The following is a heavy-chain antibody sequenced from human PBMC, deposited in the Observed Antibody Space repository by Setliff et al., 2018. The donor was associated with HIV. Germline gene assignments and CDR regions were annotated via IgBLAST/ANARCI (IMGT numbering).Heavy chain of an antibody. CDR2: IYTDGST. Sequence: SETLSLTCTVSGGSISSGTYYWSWIRQPAGKGLEWIGHIYTDGSTNFNPSLRSRVTISVDTSKNQFSLKLSSVTAADTAVYYCATNSDTSGYPPPPFDYWGQGTLVTVSS. D-gene: IGHD3-22*01. CDR3: ATNSDTSGYPPPPFDY. J-gene: IGHJ4*02. V-gene: IGHV4-61*09. CDR1: GGSISSGTYY.